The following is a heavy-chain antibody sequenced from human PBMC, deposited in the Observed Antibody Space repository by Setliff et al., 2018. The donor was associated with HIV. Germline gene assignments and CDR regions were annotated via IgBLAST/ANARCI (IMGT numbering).Heavy chain of an antibody. CDR3: ARVPVPGANWFDP. Sequence: PSQTLSLPCSVSGVSINRTDHYWGWIRQSPGKSLEWIGSVSQSRSTYYNPSLKSRITISVDRSKNLFSLKLISVTAADQGVYYCARVPVPGANWFDPWGLGTLGTVSS. J-gene: IGHJ5*02. CDR1: GVSINRTDHY. CDR2: VSQSRST. V-gene: IGHV4-39*01.